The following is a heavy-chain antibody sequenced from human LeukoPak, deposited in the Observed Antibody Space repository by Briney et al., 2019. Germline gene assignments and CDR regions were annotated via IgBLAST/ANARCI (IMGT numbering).Heavy chain of an antibody. CDR1: GFTFSSYA. V-gene: IGHV3-30-3*01. Sequence: GGSLRLSCAASGFTFSSYAMHWVRQAPGKGLEWVAVISYDGSNQYYADSVKGRFTISRDNSESTLYLQMNSLGAEDTAVYYCARDIKYYYESSGKFDYWGQGTLVTVSS. CDR3: ARDIKYYYESSGKFDY. J-gene: IGHJ4*02. D-gene: IGHD3-22*01. CDR2: ISYDGSNQ.